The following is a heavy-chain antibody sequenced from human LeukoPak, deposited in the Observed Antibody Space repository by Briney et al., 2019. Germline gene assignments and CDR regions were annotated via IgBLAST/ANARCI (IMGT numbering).Heavy chain of an antibody. J-gene: IGHJ3*02. CDR2: IYYSGST. CDR1: GGSISSSSYY. D-gene: IGHD3-10*01. CDR3: ARDLRKYYYGSGSLYDAFDI. V-gene: IGHV4-39*07. Sequence: SETLSLTCTVSGGSISSSSYYWGWIRQPPGKGLEWIGSIYYSGSTYYNPSLKSRVTISVDTSKNQFSLKLSSVTAADTAVYYCARDLRKYYYGSGSLYDAFDIWGQGTMVTVSS.